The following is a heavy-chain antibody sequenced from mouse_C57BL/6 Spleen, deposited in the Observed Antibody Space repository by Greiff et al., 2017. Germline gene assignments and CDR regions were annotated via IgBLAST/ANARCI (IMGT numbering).Heavy chain of an antibody. J-gene: IGHJ4*01. CDR2: IYPGDGDT. CDR1: GYAFSSYW. D-gene: IGHD1-1*01. CDR3: ARWDYYGSQYAMDY. Sequence: VKLLESGAELVKPGASVKISCKASGYAFSSYWMNWVKQRPGKGLEWIGQIYPGDGDTNYNGKFKGKATLTADKSSSTAYMQLSSLTSEDSAVYFCARWDYYGSQYAMDYWGQGTSVTVSS. V-gene: IGHV1-80*01.